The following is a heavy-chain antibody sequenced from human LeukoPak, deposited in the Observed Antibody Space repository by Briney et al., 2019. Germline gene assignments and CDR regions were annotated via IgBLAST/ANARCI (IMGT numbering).Heavy chain of an antibody. J-gene: IGHJ4*02. CDR1: GFTVSDHY. V-gene: IGHV3-72*01. D-gene: IGHD3-22*01. CDR3: IRAYYDTSGHYYFEN. Sequence: GGSLRLSCAASGFTVSDHYMDWVRQAPGKGLEWVGRTRNKAKGYTTEYAASVKGRFTISRDESKNSLDLQMNSLKTEDTAVYYCIRAYYDTSGHYYFENWGQGTLVTVSS. CDR2: TRNKAKGYTT.